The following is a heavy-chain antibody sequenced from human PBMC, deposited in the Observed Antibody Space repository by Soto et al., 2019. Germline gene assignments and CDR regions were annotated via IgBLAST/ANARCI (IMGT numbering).Heavy chain of an antibody. CDR2: FDPEDGET. J-gene: IGHJ4*02. V-gene: IGHV1-24*01. D-gene: IGHD3-22*01. CDR1: GYTLTELS. CDR3: ATVRYDSSGYPLDY. Sequence: SVKVSCKVSGYTLTELSMHWVRQAPGKGLEWMGGFDPEDGETIYAQKFQGRVTMTEDTSTDTAYMELSSLRSEDTAVYYCATVRYDSSGYPLDYWGQGTLVTVSS.